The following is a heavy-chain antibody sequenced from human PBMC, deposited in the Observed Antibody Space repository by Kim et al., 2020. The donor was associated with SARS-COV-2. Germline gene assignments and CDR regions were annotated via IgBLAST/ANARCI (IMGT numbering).Heavy chain of an antibody. Sequence: GGSLRLSCEASGFTFSSYAMSWVRQAPGKGLEWVSAISGSGGSTYYADSVKGRFTISRDNSKNTLYLQMNSLRAEDTAVYYCAKKGLGLGYYGMDVWGQGTTVTVSS. CDR2: ISGSGGST. J-gene: IGHJ6*02. D-gene: IGHD3-16*01. CDR3: AKKGLGLGYYGMDV. CDR1: GFTFSSYA. V-gene: IGHV3-23*01.